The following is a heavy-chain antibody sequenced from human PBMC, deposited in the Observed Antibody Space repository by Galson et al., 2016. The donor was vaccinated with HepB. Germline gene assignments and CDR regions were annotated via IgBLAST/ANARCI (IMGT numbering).Heavy chain of an antibody. D-gene: IGHD3-10*01. CDR1: GFTFSDYG. Sequence: SLRLSCAASGFTFSDYGMHWVRQPPGKGLEWVASIWHDGSQKFYADSVKGRFTISRDNSKNTVHLQMNSLRAVDTAVYYCARDASGSRADFDYWARESRSPSPQ. CDR2: IWHDGSQK. J-gene: IGHJ4*02. V-gene: IGHV3-33*01. CDR3: ARDASGSRADFDY.